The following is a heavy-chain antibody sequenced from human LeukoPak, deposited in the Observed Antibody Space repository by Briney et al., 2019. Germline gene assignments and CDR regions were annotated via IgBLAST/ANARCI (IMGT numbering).Heavy chain of an antibody. D-gene: IGHD6-19*01. CDR2: IYSGGST. Sequence: GGSLRLSCAASGFTVSSDYMTWVRQAPGKGLEWVSVIYSGGSTYYADSVKGRFTISRDNSKNTVYLQLNNLRVEDTAVYYCAKDKGSVAGGGRFDSWGQGTLVTVSS. CDR3: AKDKGSVAGGGRFDS. J-gene: IGHJ4*02. CDR1: GFTVSSDY. V-gene: IGHV3-53*01.